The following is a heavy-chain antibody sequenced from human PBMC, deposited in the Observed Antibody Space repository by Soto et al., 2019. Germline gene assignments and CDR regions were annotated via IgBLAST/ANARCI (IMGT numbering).Heavy chain of an antibody. CDR2: IIPIFGTA. CDR1: GGTFSSYA. D-gene: IGHD3-22*01. CDR3: ARAIHLYDSSGPNDY. Sequence: SVKVSCKASGGTFSSYAISWVRQAPGQGLEWMGGIIPIFGTANYAQKFQGRVTITADESTSTAYMELSSLRSEDTAVYYCARAIHLYDSSGPNDYWGQGTLVTVSS. V-gene: IGHV1-69*13. J-gene: IGHJ4*02.